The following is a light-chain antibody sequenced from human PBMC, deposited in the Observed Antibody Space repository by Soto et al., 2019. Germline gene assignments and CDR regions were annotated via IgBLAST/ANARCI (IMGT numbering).Light chain of an antibody. CDR1: SSDVGSYNL. CDR3: CSYARGNTFV. J-gene: IGLJ1*01. Sequence: QSVLTQPASVSGSPGQSITISCTGTSSDVGSYNLVSWYQQHPDKAPKVMIHEGSKRPSGVSGRFSGPKSGNTASLTISGLQAEDEADYYCCSYARGNTFVFGTGTKLTVL. CDR2: EGS. V-gene: IGLV2-23*03.